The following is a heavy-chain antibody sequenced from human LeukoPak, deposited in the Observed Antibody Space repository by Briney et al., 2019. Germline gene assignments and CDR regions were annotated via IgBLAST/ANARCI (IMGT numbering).Heavy chain of an antibody. D-gene: IGHD2-2*02. J-gene: IGHJ3*02. V-gene: IGHV3-7*01. Sequence: GGSLRLSCAASGFTFSSYWMSWVRQAPGKGLEWVANIKQDINEKYYVDSVKGRFTISRDNAKNSLYLQMNSLRAEDTAVYYCAREGAIPIHDALDIWGQGTMVTVSS. CDR3: AREGAIPIHDALDI. CDR2: IKQDINEK. CDR1: GFTFSSYW.